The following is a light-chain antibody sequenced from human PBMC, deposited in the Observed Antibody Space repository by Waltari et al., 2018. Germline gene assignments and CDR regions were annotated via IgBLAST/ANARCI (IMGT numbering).Light chain of an antibody. CDR1: SSNIGNNL. V-gene: IGLV1-44*01. CDR3: AAWDDSMHGHWV. Sequence: QSVLTQPPSASGTPGQRVTISCSGSSSNIGNNLVNWYQQVPGKVPQLVIYRSDQRPAGVPDRFTGSKSGTSASLAINGLQAEDEADYYCAAWDDSMHGHWVFGGGTKVTVL. CDR2: RSD. J-gene: IGLJ3*02.